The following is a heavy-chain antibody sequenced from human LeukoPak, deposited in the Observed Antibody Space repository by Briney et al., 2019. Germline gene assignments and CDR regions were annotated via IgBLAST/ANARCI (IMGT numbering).Heavy chain of an antibody. J-gene: IGHJ5*02. D-gene: IGHD6-13*01. V-gene: IGHV4-39*01. CDR3: ASRPSSPGEDWFDP. CDR1: GGSISSSSYR. CDR2: IYYSGST. Sequence: SETLSLTCTVSGGSISSSSYRWGWIRQPPGKGLEWIGSIYYSGSTYYNPSLKSRVTISVDTSKNQFSLKLSSVTAADTAVYYCASRPSSPGEDWFDPWGQGTLVTVSS.